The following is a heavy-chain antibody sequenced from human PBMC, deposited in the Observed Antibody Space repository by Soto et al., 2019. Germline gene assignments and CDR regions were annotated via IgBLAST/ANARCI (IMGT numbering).Heavy chain of an antibody. CDR1: GGSISSGDYY. D-gene: IGHD3-22*01. CDR2: IYYSGTT. Sequence: PSETLSLTCTVSGGSISSGDYYWSWIRQPPGKGLEWIGYIYYSGTTYYNPSLKSRLSISLDTPKNQFSLKLSSVTAADTAVYYCARGYYESRDYYVGSPIFDYWGQGTLVTVSS. J-gene: IGHJ4*02. CDR3: ARGYYESRDYYVGSPIFDY. V-gene: IGHV4-30-4*01.